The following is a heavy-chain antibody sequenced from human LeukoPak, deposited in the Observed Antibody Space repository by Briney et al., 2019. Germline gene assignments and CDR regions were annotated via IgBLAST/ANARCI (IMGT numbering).Heavy chain of an antibody. CDR1: GFTFRSYA. Sequence: GGSLRLSCAASGFTFRSYAMSWVRQGPGKGLEWVSTLSGSGGSTYYADSVKGRFTISRDNSKNTLYLQMNSLRAEDTAVYYCAKEVFVLRFLEWLPNDAFDIWGQGTMVTVSS. D-gene: IGHD3-3*01. J-gene: IGHJ3*02. V-gene: IGHV3-23*01. CDR3: AKEVFVLRFLEWLPNDAFDI. CDR2: LSGSGGST.